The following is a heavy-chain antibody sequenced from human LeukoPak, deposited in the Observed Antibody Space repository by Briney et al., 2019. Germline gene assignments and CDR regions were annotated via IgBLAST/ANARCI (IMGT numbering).Heavy chain of an antibody. J-gene: IGHJ4*02. CDR2: INHSGST. D-gene: IGHD3-3*01. Sequence: PSETLSLXCAVYGGSFSGYYWSWIRQPPGKGLEWIGEINHSGSTNYNPSLKSRVTISVDTSKNQFSLKLSSVTAADTAVYYCARGRPYYDFWSGYEPFDYWGQGTLVTVSS. CDR3: ARGRPYYDFWSGYEPFDY. V-gene: IGHV4-34*01. CDR1: GGSFSGYY.